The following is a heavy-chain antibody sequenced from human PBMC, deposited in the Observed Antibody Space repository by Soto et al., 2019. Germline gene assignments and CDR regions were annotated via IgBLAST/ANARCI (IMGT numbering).Heavy chain of an antibody. CDR1: GFTFSGSA. J-gene: IGHJ4*02. Sequence: PGGSLRLSCAASGFTFSGSAMHWVRQASGKGLEWVGRIRSKANSYATAYAASVKGRFTISRDDSKNTAYLQMNSLKTEDTAVYYCTTLSGYSYGSRNFDYWGQGTLVTV. CDR2: IRSKANSYAT. V-gene: IGHV3-73*01. D-gene: IGHD5-18*01. CDR3: TTLSGYSYGSRNFDY.